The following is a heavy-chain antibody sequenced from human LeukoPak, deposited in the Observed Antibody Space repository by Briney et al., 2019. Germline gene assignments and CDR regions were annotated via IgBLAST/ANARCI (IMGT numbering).Heavy chain of an antibody. Sequence: LAGGSLRLSCAASGFTVSSNYMSWVRQAPGGGLEWVSVIYSGGSTYYADSVKGRFTISRDNSKNTLYLQMNSLRAEDTAVYYCARRAYGGKPPADYWGQGTLVTVSS. CDR3: ARRAYGGKPPADY. CDR1: GFTVSSNY. D-gene: IGHD4-23*01. CDR2: IYSGGST. V-gene: IGHV3-66*02. J-gene: IGHJ4*02.